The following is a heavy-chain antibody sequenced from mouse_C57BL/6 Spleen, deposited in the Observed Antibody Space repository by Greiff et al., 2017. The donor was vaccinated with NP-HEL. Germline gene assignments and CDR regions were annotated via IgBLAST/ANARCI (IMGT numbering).Heavy chain of an antibody. CDR3: ARQTGTLDLDY. D-gene: IGHD4-1*01. J-gene: IGHJ2*01. CDR1: GYAFSSSW. CDR2: IYPGDGDT. V-gene: IGHV1-82*01. Sequence: VQLQQSGPELVKPGASVKISCKASGYAFSSSWMNWVKQRPGKGLEWIGRIYPGDGDTNYNGKFKGKATLTADKSSSTAYMQLSSLTSEDSAVYFCARQTGTLDLDYWGQCTTLTVSS.